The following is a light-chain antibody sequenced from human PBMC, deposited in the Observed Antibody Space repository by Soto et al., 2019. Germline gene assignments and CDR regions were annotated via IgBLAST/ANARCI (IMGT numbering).Light chain of an antibody. Sequence: QSVLTQPPSVSGAPGQRVTISCSGSGSNIGAGYHVHWYQQLPGTAPKLLIYENNKRPTGVPDRFSGSSSGAERYLTISSLQSEDEADYYCQTWGSGIVVFGGGTKLTVL. CDR2: ENN. CDR3: QTWGSGIVV. J-gene: IGLJ2*01. V-gene: IGLV1-40*01. CDR1: GSNIGAGYH.